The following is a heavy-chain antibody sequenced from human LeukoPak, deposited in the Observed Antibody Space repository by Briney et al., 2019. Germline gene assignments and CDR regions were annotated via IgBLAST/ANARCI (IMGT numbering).Heavy chain of an antibody. CDR1: GYTFTNYY. Sequence: ASVKVSCKASGYTFTNYYMHWVRQAPGQGLEWMGVINPSGDSTRYEQKFQDRATMIRETSTRTVYTELSSLRSEDTAVYYCARGYSSSYRIDYWGQGALVTVSS. CDR3: ARGYSSSYRIDY. CDR2: INPSGDST. J-gene: IGHJ4*02. D-gene: IGHD6-19*01. V-gene: IGHV1-46*01.